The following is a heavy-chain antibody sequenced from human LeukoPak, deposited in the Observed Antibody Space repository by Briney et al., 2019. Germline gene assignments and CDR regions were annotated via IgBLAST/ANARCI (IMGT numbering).Heavy chain of an antibody. CDR3: ARASYQLQGYFDY. D-gene: IGHD2-2*01. Sequence: GGSLRLSCAASGFTFSSYWMHWVRQAPGKGLVWVSRINSDGSSTSHADSVKGRFTISRDNAKNTLYLQMNSLRAEDTAVYYCARASYQLQGYFDYWGQGTLVTVSS. J-gene: IGHJ4*02. V-gene: IGHV3-74*01. CDR1: GFTFSSYW. CDR2: INSDGSST.